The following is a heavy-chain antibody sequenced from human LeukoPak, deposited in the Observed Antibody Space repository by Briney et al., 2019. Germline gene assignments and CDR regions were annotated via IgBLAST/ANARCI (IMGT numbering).Heavy chain of an antibody. CDR3: AKDLAFTAGKEY. CDR2: ISAGGGGT. V-gene: IGHV3-23*01. Sequence: PGGSLRLSCAASGFTFSSYAMTWVRQAPGKGLEWVSVISAGGGGTYYADSVKGRFTISRDNSKNTLYLQMNSLRAEDTAVYYCAKDLAFTAGKEYWGQGTLVTVSS. CDR1: GFTFSSYA. D-gene: IGHD2-15*01. J-gene: IGHJ4*02.